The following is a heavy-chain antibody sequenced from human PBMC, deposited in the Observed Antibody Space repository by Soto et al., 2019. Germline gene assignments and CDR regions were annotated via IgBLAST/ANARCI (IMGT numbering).Heavy chain of an antibody. D-gene: IGHD1-26*01. CDR2: IHYSQSS. Sequence: PSETLSLTCTFSVVSINSPFFWAWLRQPPGKGLEWIASIHYSQSSYSHPSLRSRITISAGASMDQFSLRLASMTAADTAVYYCAKMGDDHGRSYFESWGQGRLVSVSS. CDR1: VVSINSPFF. V-gene: IGHV4-39*01. J-gene: IGHJ4*02. CDR3: AKMGDDHGRSYFES.